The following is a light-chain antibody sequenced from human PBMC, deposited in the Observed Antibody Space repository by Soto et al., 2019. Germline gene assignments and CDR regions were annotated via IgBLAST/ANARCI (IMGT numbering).Light chain of an antibody. V-gene: IGKV3-20*01. CDR3: QQYGSSPASFT. Sequence: IALTQSPGTLSLSPGERATLSCRASQSVTSSYLAWYQQKPGQAPRLLIYGASSRATGIPDRFSGSGSGTEFTLTISRLEPEDFAMYYCQQYGSSPASFTFGPGTKVEIK. CDR2: GAS. J-gene: IGKJ3*01. CDR1: QSVTSSY.